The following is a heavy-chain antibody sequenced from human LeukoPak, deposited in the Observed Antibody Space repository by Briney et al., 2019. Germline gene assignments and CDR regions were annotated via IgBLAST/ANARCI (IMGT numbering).Heavy chain of an antibody. CDR3: ARDYTATGAMDV. J-gene: IGHJ6*02. CDR1: GFALSAYW. CDR2: IKQDGTVQ. D-gene: IGHD2-21*02. Sequence: GGSLRLSCAAPGFALSAYWMNWVRQAPGKGLQWLANIKQDGTVQHYVDSVKGRFTISRDNAKNSLFLQMNSLRAEDTALYYCARDYTATGAMDVWGQGTTVTVS. V-gene: IGHV3-7*01.